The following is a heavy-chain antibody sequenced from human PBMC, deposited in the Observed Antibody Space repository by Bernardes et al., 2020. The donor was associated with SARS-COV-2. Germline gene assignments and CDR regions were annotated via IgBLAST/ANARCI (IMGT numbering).Heavy chain of an antibody. CDR1: GFSVGEYA. J-gene: IGHJ3*01. Sequence: GGSLRLSCAASGFSVGEYAMSWVRQAPGKGLDWLSATNGAGTTYYADSVKGRFTIARDNSKYTLYLQMDSLTAEDTAIYYCARVVSGPHVGADAFAVGGRGKLVTVSS. CDR3: ARVVSGPHVGADAFAV. D-gene: IGHD6-19*01. V-gene: IGHV3-23*01. CDR2: TNGAGTT.